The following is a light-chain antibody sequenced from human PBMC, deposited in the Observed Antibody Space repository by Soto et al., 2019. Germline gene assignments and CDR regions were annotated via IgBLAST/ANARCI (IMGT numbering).Light chain of an antibody. CDR2: KAS. J-gene: IGKJ4*01. Sequence: DIQMTQSPSTLPASVGDRVTITCRASQSVNTWLAWYHQKPGKAPKLLIYKASTLESGVPSRFSGSGSGTEFTLTISSLQPEDFATYYCQQYNSYPLNFGGGTKVDIK. CDR1: QSVNTW. CDR3: QQYNSYPLN. V-gene: IGKV1-5*03.